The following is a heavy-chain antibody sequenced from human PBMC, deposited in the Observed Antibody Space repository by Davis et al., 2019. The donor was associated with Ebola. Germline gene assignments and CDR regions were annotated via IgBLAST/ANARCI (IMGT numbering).Heavy chain of an antibody. CDR1: GFTVSSNY. J-gene: IGHJ4*02. CDR3: ARSSGWPLYFDY. V-gene: IGHV3-53*01. CDR2: IYSGGST. Sequence: GESLKISCAASGFTVSSNYMSWVSQSPGKGLEWVSLIYSGGSTYYADSVKGRFTISRDNSKNTLYLQMDSLRAEDTAVYYCARSSGWPLYFDYWGQGTLVTVSS. D-gene: IGHD6-19*01.